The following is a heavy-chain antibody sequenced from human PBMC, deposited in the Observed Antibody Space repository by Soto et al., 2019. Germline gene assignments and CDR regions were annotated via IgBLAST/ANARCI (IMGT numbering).Heavy chain of an antibody. Sequence: EVQLVESGGGLVKPGGSLRLSCAASGFTVSSHSMNWVRQAPGKGLEWVSSISSTSSFIYYTDSVKGRFTISRDNAKNSLYLQMNSLRAEDTAVYYCARGDSVTMVTTIDYWGQGSLVTVSS. V-gene: IGHV3-21*02. CDR3: ARGDSVTMVTTIDY. CDR2: ISSTSSFI. CDR1: GFTVSSHS. D-gene: IGHD4-17*01. J-gene: IGHJ4*02.